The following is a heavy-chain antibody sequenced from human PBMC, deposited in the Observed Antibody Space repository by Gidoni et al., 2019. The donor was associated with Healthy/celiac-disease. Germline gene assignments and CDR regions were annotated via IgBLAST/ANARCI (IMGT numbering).Heavy chain of an antibody. CDR3: SRDQDERGEGFDP. D-gene: IGHD1-1*01. V-gene: IGHV4-31*03. CDR1: GASIRTGGYY. J-gene: IGHJ5*02. Sequence: VQLQSSGPGLVNPSQTLSLTCTVSGASIRTGGYYWSWIRQHPGKGLGWIGYLYYSGSTYYNPSLTSRVTISVDTSKNKFSLKLRSVTAADTAVYYCSRDQDERGEGFDPWGQGNLVTVSS. CDR2: LYYSGST.